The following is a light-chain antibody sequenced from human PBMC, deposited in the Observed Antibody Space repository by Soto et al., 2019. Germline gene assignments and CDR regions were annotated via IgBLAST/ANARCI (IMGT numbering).Light chain of an antibody. Sequence: AIQLTQSPSSLSASVGDRVTITCRASQGIRNDLGWYQHKPGKAPKLLIHAASSLQSGVPSRFSGSASGTEFTLTISSLQPADLASYYCLQYHSYPWTFGQGTKVEI. CDR3: LQYHSYPWT. CDR1: QGIRND. J-gene: IGKJ1*01. CDR2: AAS. V-gene: IGKV1-6*01.